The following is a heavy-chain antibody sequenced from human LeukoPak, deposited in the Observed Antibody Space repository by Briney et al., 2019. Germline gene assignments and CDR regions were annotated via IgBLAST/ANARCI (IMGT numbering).Heavy chain of an antibody. J-gene: IGHJ4*02. CDR1: GFTFSSYG. CDR2: IWYDGSNK. V-gene: IGHV3-33*01. Sequence: GGSLRLSCAASGFTFSSYGIHWVRQAPGKGLEWVAVIWYDGSNKYYVDSVKGRFTISRDNSKNTLYLQMNSLRAEDTAVYYCATDYYGSGSYYKGEVDYWGQGTLVTVSS. CDR3: ATDYYGSGSYYKGEVDY. D-gene: IGHD3-10*01.